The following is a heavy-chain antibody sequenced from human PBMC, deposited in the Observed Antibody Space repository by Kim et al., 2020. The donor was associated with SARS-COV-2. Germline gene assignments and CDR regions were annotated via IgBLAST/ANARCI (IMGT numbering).Heavy chain of an antibody. J-gene: IGHJ4*02. CDR1: GGSINGRNW. D-gene: IGHD1-26*01. Sequence: SETLSLTCAVSGGSINGRNWWSWVRQPPQKGLEWIGEVYHGGTTYYSPSLKRRVTISVDKSNNQFSLKLTSVTAADTAIYYCASSPSPSGIYNFDSWGQG. CDR3: ASSPSPSGIYNFDS. CDR2: VYHGGTT. V-gene: IGHV4-4*02.